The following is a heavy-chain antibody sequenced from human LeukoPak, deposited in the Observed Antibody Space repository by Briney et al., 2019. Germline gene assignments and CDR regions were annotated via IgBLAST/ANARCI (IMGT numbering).Heavy chain of an antibody. CDR2: IYSGGSA. J-gene: IGHJ4*02. D-gene: IGHD3-22*01. Sequence: PGGSLRLSCAASGFTVSSNYMSWVRQAPGKGLEWVSVIYSGGSAYYADSVKGRFTISRDNSKNTLYLQMNSLRAEDTAVYYCARDLSDDSSGYYYADYWGQGTLVTVSS. CDR3: ARDLSDDSSGYYYADY. V-gene: IGHV3-66*01. CDR1: GFTVSSNY.